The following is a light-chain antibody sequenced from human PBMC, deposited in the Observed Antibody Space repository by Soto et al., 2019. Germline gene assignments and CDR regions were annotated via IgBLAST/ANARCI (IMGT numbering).Light chain of an antibody. J-gene: IGKJ5*01. CDR3: QQRSNWHT. V-gene: IGKV3-11*01. CDR2: VAS. CDR1: QSVSSY. Sequence: DIVLTQSPGTLSLSPGERATLSCRSSQSVSSYLAWYQQKPGQAAWLLIYVASSRATGIAGSCSGSGSGTDFSLTISSLEPEDFAVYYCQQRSNWHTFGQGTRMEI.